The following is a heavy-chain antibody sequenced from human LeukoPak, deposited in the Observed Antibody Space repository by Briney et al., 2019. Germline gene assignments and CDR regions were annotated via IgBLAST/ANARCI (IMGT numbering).Heavy chain of an antibody. CDR1: GGSISSGDYY. J-gene: IGHJ3*02. CDR3: ARDQVDSSSSGDAFDI. Sequence: SETLALTCTVSGGSISSGDYYWSWIRQPPGKGLEWIGYIYYSGSTYYNPSLKSRVTISVDRSKNQFSLKLSSVTAADTAVYYCARDQVDSSSSGDAFDIWGQGTMVTVSS. D-gene: IGHD6-6*01. CDR2: IYYSGST. V-gene: IGHV4-30-4*01.